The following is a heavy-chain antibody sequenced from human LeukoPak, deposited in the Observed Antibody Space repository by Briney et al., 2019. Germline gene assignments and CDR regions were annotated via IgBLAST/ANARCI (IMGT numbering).Heavy chain of an antibody. CDR2: ISSSSSYI. J-gene: IGHJ6*02. CDR3: ARMFEVVVGALDYGMDV. CDR1: GFTFSSYS. V-gene: IGHV3-21*01. D-gene: IGHD1-26*01. Sequence: GGSLRLSCAASGFTFSSYSMNWVRQAPGKGLEWVSSISSSSSYIYYADSVKGRFTISRDNAKNSLYLQMNSLRAEDTAVYYCARMFEVVVGALDYGMDVWGQGTTVTVS.